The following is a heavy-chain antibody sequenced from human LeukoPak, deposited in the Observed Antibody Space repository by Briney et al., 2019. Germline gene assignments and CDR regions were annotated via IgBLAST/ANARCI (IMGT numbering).Heavy chain of an antibody. J-gene: IGHJ6*03. D-gene: IGHD2-2*01. CDR3: ARSWLEIIVVVPAAQKKSEYYMDV. Sequence: ASVKVSCKASGYTFTSYGISWVRQAPGQGLEWMGWISAYNGNTNYAQKLQGRVTMTTDTSTSTAYMELRSLRSDDTAVYYCARSWLEIIVVVPAAQKKSEYYMDVWGKGTTVTVSS. V-gene: IGHV1-18*01. CDR1: GYTFTSYG. CDR2: ISAYNGNT.